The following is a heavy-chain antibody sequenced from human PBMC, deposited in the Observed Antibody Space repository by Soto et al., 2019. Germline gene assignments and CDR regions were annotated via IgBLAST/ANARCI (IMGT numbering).Heavy chain of an antibody. D-gene: IGHD1-1*01. CDR2: VSYNGGDT. Sequence: LRLSCAASGFTFSSYAMTWVRQAPGKGLEWVSIVSYNGGDTYYADSVKGRFTISRDNSKDTVDLQMNGLRAEDTAVYYCARYIRGPTVYYFDFWGPGVLVTVSS. CDR1: GFTFSSYA. CDR3: ARYIRGPTVYYFDF. V-gene: IGHV3-23*01. J-gene: IGHJ4*02.